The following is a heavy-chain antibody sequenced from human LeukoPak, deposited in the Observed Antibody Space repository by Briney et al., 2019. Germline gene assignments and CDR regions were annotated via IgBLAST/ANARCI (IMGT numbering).Heavy chain of an antibody. D-gene: IGHD3-3*01. CDR1: GGTFSSYA. V-gene: IGHV1-69*05. J-gene: IGHJ4*02. CDR3: ASVSYYDFWSGYSNFDY. Sequence: GSSVKVSCKASGGTFSSYAISWVRQATGQGLDWMGGIIPIFGTANYAQKFQGRVTITTDESTSTAYMELSSLRSEDTAVYYCASVSYYDFWSGYSNFDYWGQGTLVTVSS. CDR2: IIPIFGTA.